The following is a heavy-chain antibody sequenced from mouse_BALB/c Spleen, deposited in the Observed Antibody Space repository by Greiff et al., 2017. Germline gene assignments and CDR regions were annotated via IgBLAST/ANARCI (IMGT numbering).Heavy chain of an antibody. V-gene: IGHV8-12*01. J-gene: IGHJ2*01. Sequence: QVTLKECGPGILQPSQTLSLTCSFSGFSLSTSGMGVSWIRQPSGKGLEWLAHIYWDDDKRYNPSLKSRLTISKDTSSNQVFLKITSVDTADTATYYCARSDYYPYFDYWGQGTTLTVSS. CDR1: GFSLSTSGMG. CDR2: IYWDDDK. D-gene: IGHD2-1*01. CDR3: ARSDYYPYFDY.